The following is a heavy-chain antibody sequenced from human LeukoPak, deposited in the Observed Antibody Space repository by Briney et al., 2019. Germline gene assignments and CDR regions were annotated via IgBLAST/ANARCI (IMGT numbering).Heavy chain of an antibody. CDR1: GGSFSGYY. Sequence: SSETLSLTCAVYGGSFSGYYWSWIRQPPGKGLEWIGEINHSGSTNYNPSLKSRVTISVDTSKNQFSLKLSSVTAADTAVYYCARGGYYYGSGSYSHYYYYGMDVWGQGTTVTVSS. D-gene: IGHD3-10*01. CDR3: ARGGYYYGSGSYSHYYYYGMDV. V-gene: IGHV4-34*01. CDR2: INHSGST. J-gene: IGHJ6*02.